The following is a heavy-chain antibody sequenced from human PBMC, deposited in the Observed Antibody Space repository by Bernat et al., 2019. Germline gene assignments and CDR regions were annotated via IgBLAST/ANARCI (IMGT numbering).Heavy chain of an antibody. V-gene: IGHV2-5*02. CDR3: AQRLSTAGQFDY. J-gene: IGHJ4*02. CDR2: VYWDDDN. D-gene: IGHD6-13*01. Sequence: QITLKESGPTLVKPTQTLTLTCTFSGFSLSTSRVGVGWIRQPPGKALEWLAIVYWDDDNRYSPSLKNRLTVTKDTSKNQVVLTMTNMDPVDTATYYCAQRLSTAGQFDYWGQGTLVTVSS. CDR1: GFSLSTSRVG.